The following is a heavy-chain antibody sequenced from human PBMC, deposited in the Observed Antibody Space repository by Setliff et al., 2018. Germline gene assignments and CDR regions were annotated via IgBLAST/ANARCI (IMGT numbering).Heavy chain of an antibody. CDR2: KSNRGDT. CDR3: ARAVDSSGYFPYWYFDL. Sequence: SETLSLTCTVSGGSIGSSFWNWIRQSPGEGLEWIGYKSNRGDTNSNPSLRSRLTMSVDTSKSQFSLNLTSVTAADTAVYFCARAVDSSGYFPYWYFDLWGRGALVTVSS. V-gene: IGHV4-59*01. D-gene: IGHD3-22*01. CDR1: GGSIGSSF. J-gene: IGHJ2*01.